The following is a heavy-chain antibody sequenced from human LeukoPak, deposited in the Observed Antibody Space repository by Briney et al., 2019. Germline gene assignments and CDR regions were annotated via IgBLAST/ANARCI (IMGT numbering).Heavy chain of an antibody. V-gene: IGHV5-51*01. Sequence: GESLKISCKGSGYSFTSYWIGWVRQVPGKGLEWMGSLFPGDSNPRYSPSFQGQVTISADKSISTAYLQWSSLKASDTAMYYCASGRDYDFWSGYYPKETFDIWGQGTMVTVSS. D-gene: IGHD3-3*01. CDR2: LFPGDSNP. CDR1: GYSFTSYW. CDR3: ASGRDYDFWSGYYPKETFDI. J-gene: IGHJ3*02.